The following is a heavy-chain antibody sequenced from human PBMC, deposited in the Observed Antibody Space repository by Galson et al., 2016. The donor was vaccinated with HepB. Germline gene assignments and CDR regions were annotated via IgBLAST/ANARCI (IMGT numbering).Heavy chain of an antibody. V-gene: IGHV3-30*18. CDR2: ILYDGNIQ. CDR3: AKDTLRGNDGFDI. J-gene: IGHJ3*02. CDR1: GFIFSNFG. D-gene: IGHD3-10*01. Sequence: SLRLSCAGSGFIFSNFGLHWVRQAPGKGLEWVAGILYDGNIQWYADSVKGRFTISRDNSQNTVNLQMNSLIPEDTAVYRCAKDTLRGNDGFDIWGQGTAVTVSS.